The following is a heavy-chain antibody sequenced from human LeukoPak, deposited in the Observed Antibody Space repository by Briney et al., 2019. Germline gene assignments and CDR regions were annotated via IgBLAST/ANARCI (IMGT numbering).Heavy chain of an antibody. Sequence: GGSLRLSCAASGFTVRSNYMSWVRQAPGKGLEWVSVIYSGGSTYYADSVKGRFTISRDNSKNTLYLQMNSLRAEDTAVYYCARTRRGSYYQYFDYWGQGTLVTVSS. CDR2: IYSGGST. V-gene: IGHV3-53*01. CDR3: ARTRRGSYYQYFDY. D-gene: IGHD1-26*01. CDR1: GFTVRSNY. J-gene: IGHJ4*02.